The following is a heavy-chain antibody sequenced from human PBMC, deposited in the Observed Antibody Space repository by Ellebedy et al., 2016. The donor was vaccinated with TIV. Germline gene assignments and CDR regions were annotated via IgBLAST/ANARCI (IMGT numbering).Heavy chain of an antibody. CDR2: LKQDGSEK. V-gene: IGHV3-7*01. CDR1: GFTFSSYW. CDR3: ASGGDI. D-gene: IGHD3-16*01. J-gene: IGHJ3*02. Sequence: GESLKISCAASGFTFSSYWMSWVRQAPGKGLEWVANLKQDGSEKYYVDSVKGRFTISRDNAKNSLYLQMNSLRAEDTAVYYCASGGDIWGQGTMVTVSS.